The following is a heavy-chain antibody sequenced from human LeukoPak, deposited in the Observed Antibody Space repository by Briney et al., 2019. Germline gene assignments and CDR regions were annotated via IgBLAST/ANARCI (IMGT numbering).Heavy chain of an antibody. Sequence: ASVKVSCKASGYTFTSNYIHWVRQAPGQGLEWVGWISAYDGSTNYAPKFQGKVTMTTDTSTNTAYMELRSLRSDDTAIYYCARTCPMMYCSSSFFDPWGQGTLVTVSS. CDR1: GYTFTSNY. V-gene: IGHV1-18*04. CDR3: ARTCPMMYCSSSFFDP. J-gene: IGHJ5*02. CDR2: ISAYDGST. D-gene: IGHD2-2*01.